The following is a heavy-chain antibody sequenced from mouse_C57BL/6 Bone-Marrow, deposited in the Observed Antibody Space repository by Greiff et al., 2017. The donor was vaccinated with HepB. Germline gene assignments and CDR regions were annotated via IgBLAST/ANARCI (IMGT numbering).Heavy chain of an antibody. J-gene: IGHJ3*01. CDR2: INYDGSST. CDR1: GFTFSDYY. D-gene: IGHD1-1*01. CDR3: ARESADYYGSSAFAY. V-gene: IGHV5-16*01. Sequence: DVKLVESEGGLVQPGSSMKLSCTASGFTFSDYYMAWVRQVPEKGLEWVANINYDGSSTYYLDSLKSHFIISRDNAKNILYLQMSSLKSEDTATYYWARESADYYGSSAFAYWGQGTLVTVSA.